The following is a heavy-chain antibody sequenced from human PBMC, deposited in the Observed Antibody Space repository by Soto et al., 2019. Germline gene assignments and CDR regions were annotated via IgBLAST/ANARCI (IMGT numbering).Heavy chain of an antibody. J-gene: IGHJ4*02. CDR2: ISYDGSNK. Sequence: GGSLRLSCAASGLTFSSYGMHWVRQAPGKGLEWVAVISYDGSNKYYADSVKGRFTISRDNSKNTLYLQMNSLRAEDTAVYYCAKENEDAHFDYWGQGTLVTVS. CDR1: GLTFSSYG. V-gene: IGHV3-30*18. CDR3: AKENEDAHFDY.